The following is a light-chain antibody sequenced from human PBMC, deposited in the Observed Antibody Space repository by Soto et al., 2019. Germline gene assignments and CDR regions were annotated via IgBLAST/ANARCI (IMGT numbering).Light chain of an antibody. V-gene: IGLV2-23*01. CDR2: DST. J-gene: IGLJ2*01. CDR3: CSFANPGSLV. Sequence: QSALTQPASVSGSPGQSITISCTGSSSDIGRSNLVSWYQQHPGKAPKLMIYDSTKRPSGVSDRFSGSKSGNTASLTISGHDDDDEADYRWCSFANPGSLVFGGGTKLTVL. CDR1: SSDIGRSNL.